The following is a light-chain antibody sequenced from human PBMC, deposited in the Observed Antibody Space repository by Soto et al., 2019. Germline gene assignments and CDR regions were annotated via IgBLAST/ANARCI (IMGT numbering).Light chain of an antibody. Sequence: QSALTQPASVSGSPGQSITISCTGTSSDVGRYNYVSWYRQYPGEAPKLMIYDVSNRPSGVSNRFSGSKSGNTASLTISGLQAEDEADYYCSSYTSISTVVFGGGTKLTVL. CDR2: DVS. CDR1: SSDVGRYNY. CDR3: SSYTSISTVV. J-gene: IGLJ2*01. V-gene: IGLV2-14*01.